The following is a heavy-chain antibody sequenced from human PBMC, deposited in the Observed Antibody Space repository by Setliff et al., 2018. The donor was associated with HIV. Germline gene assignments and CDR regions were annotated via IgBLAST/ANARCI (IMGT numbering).Heavy chain of an antibody. J-gene: IGHJ4*02. CDR2: SHYSGSP. CDR3: ARDLSSGWYFDY. Sequence: PSETLSLTCTVSGGSISSESYYWNWIRQPPGKGLEWIGYSHYSGSPHYNPSLKSRVTISVDTSKNQFSLKLSSVTAADTAVYYCARDLSSGWYFDYWGQGTLVTVSS. CDR1: GGSISSESYY. V-gene: IGHV4-61*01. D-gene: IGHD6-19*01.